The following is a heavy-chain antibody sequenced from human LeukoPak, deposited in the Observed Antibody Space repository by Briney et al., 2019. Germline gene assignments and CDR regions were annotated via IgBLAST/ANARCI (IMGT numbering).Heavy chain of an antibody. V-gene: IGHV3-11*06. CDR2: ISSTSTYT. D-gene: IGHD2-8*02. Sequence: GGSLRLSCGASGFPFTSGFTFSDYYMSWIRQAPGKGLEWVSYISSTSTYTNYADSVKGRFTISRDNANNSVYLQMNSLRADDTAIYYCARGGTGAFDYWGQGTLVTVSS. J-gene: IGHJ4*02. CDR3: ARGGTGAFDY. CDR1: GFPFTSGFTFSDYY.